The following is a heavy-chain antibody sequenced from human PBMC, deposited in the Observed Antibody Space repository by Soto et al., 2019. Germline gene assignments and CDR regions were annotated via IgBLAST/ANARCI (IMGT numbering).Heavy chain of an antibody. Sequence: SVKVCCKASGGPSNNNANSWVRLAPGQGLEWMGGIVPVFGTANYAQKFRGRVRITADDSTRTLNMELSSLRSDDTAVYYCATLQGSGTYYDDDYWGQGTLVTVSS. CDR2: IVPVFGTA. V-gene: IGHV1-69*13. J-gene: IGHJ4*02. CDR3: ATLQGSGTYYDDDY. D-gene: IGHD3-10*01. CDR1: GGPSNNNA.